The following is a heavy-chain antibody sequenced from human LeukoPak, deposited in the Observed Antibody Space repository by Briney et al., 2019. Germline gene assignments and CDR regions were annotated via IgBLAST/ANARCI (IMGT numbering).Heavy chain of an antibody. Sequence: QSGGSLRLSCAASGFTFSSYWMHWVRQAPGKGLVWVSRIDSDGSSTSYADSVKGRFTISRDNAKNTLYLQMNSLRAEDTAVYYCARGADYGGIDYWGQGTLVTVSS. D-gene: IGHD4-23*01. CDR1: GFTFSSYW. CDR2: IDSDGSST. CDR3: ARGADYGGIDY. J-gene: IGHJ4*02. V-gene: IGHV3-74*01.